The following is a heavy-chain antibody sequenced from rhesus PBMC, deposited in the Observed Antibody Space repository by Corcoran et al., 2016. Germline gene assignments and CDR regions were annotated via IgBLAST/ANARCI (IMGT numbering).Heavy chain of an antibody. V-gene: IGHV4-80*01. CDR1: GASLSSYW. CDR3: ARGRWNYV. Sequence: QVQLQESGPGVVKPSETLSLTCAVSGASLSSYWWNWIRQPPGKGLEWIGEINGNSGSTNYNPSLKSRVTISKDASKNHFSLKLSSVTAADTAVYYCARGRWNYVWGQGVLVTVSS. J-gene: IGHJ4*01. CDR2: INGNSGST. D-gene: IGHD1-26*01.